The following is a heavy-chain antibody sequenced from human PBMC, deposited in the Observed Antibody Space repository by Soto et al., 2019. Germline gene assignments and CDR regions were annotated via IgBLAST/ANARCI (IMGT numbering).Heavy chain of an antibody. CDR3: ARGSSIVVVPAAPVEWFDP. CDR2: ISSSSSYI. Sequence: PGGSLRLSCAASGFTFSSYSMNWVRQAPGKGLEWVSSISSSSSYIYYADSVKGRFTISRDNAKNSLYLQMNSLRAEDTAVYYCARGSSIVVVPAAPVEWFDPWGQGTLVTVYS. D-gene: IGHD2-2*01. J-gene: IGHJ5*02. CDR1: GFTFSSYS. V-gene: IGHV3-21*01.